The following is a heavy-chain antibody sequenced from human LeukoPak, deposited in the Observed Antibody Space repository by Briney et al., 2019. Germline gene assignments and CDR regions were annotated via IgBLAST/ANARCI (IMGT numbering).Heavy chain of an antibody. Sequence: GGSLRLSCAASGFTFSSYAMHWVRQAPGKGLEYVSAISSNGGSTYYANSVKGRFTISRDNSKNTLYLQMGSLRAEEMAVYYCTRVGGFYDFWSGAYYFDYWGQGTLVTVSS. CDR2: ISSNGGST. J-gene: IGHJ4*02. CDR1: GFTFSSYA. D-gene: IGHD3-3*01. V-gene: IGHV3-64*01. CDR3: TRVGGFYDFWSGAYYFDY.